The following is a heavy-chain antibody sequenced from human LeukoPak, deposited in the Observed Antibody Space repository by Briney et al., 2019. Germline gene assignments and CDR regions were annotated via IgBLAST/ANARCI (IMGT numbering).Heavy chain of an antibody. CDR2: IYTSGST. CDR3: ARGPLGLSCMDV. D-gene: IGHD3-16*01. V-gene: IGHV4-61*02. J-gene: IGHJ6*04. CDR1: GGSISSGSYY. Sequence: SQTLSFTCTVSGGSISSGSYYWSWIRQPAGKGLEWIGRIYTSGSTNYNPSLKSRVTISVYTSKNQFSLKLSSVTAADTAVYYCARGPLGLSCMDVWGKGTTVTVSS.